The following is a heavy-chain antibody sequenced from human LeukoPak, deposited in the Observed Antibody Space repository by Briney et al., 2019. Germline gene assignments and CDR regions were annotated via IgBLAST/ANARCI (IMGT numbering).Heavy chain of an antibody. V-gene: IGHV1-69*05. Sequence: SVKVSCKASGYIFTNYYMHWVRQAPGQGLEWMGGIIPIFGTANYAQKFQGRVTITTDESTSTAYMELSSLRSEDTAVYYCARGPGSDDFWSGYYTFDYWGQGTLVTVSS. D-gene: IGHD3-3*01. CDR2: IIPIFGTA. J-gene: IGHJ4*02. CDR1: GYIFTNYY. CDR3: ARGPGSDDFWSGYYTFDY.